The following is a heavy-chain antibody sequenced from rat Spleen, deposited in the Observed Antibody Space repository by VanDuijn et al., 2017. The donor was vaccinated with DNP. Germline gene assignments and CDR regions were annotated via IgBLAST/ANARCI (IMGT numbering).Heavy chain of an antibody. J-gene: IGHJ2*01. CDR3: ARSDYDGSYFEH. D-gene: IGHD1-12*03. CDR2: IWSGGYT. CDR1: GFSLTSYA. V-gene: IGHV2-15*01. Sequence: QVRLRESGPGLVQPSHTLSLTCTVSGFSLTSYAVSWVRQPPGKGLEWIGAIWSGGYTDYRSALRSRLSISRDTSKSQLLLKMNSLQTEDTAMYFCARSDYDGSYFEHWGQGVMVTVSS.